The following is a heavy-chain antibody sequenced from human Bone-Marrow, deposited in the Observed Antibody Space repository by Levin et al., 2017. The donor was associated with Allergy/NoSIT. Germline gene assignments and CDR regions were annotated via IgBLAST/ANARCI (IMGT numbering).Heavy chain of an antibody. Sequence: GGSLRLSCAASGFTFTNAWMSWVRQAPGKGLEWVGRIKTNNHGGTADYAAPLKGRFTISRDDAKNTLYLQMNSLEIEDTGLYYCKTENLGYSAYWGMRFNGMDVWGQGTTVTVSS. J-gene: IGHJ6*02. CDR3: KTENLGYSAYWGMRFNGMDV. CDR1: GFTFTNAW. V-gene: IGHV3-15*01. D-gene: IGHD5-12*01. CDR2: IKTNNHGGTA.